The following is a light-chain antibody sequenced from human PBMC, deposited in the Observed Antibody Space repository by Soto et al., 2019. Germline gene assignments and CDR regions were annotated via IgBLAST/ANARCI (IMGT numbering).Light chain of an antibody. CDR3: CSYAGSSSYV. Sequence: SVLTQPRSVSGSPGQSVTISCTGTSSDVGGYNYVSWYQQHPGKAPKLMIYDVSKRPSGVPDRFSGSKSGNTASLTISGLQYEDEADYYCCSYAGSSSYVPVTVTKVT. CDR1: SSDVGGYNY. CDR2: DVS. J-gene: IGLJ1*01. V-gene: IGLV2-11*01.